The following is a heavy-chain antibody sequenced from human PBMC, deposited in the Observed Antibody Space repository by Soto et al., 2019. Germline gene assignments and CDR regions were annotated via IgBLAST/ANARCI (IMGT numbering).Heavy chain of an antibody. J-gene: IGHJ4*02. CDR1: GFTFSIYW. CDR3: AREAIDYYDSSRYFDY. D-gene: IGHD3-22*01. CDR2: INSDGSST. Sequence: PGGSLRLSCAASGFTFSIYWMHWVRQAPGKGLVWVSFINSDGSSTSYADSVKGRFTISRDNAKNTLYLQMNSLRAEDTAVYYCAREAIDYYDSSRYFDYWGQGNLVTVSS. V-gene: IGHV3-74*01.